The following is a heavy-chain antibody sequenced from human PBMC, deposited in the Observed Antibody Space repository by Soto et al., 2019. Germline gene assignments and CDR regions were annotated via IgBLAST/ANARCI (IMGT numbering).Heavy chain of an antibody. CDR2: TYYRSKWYN. V-gene: IGHV6-1*01. CDR3: ARDGTGDGLYAFDI. J-gene: IGHJ3*02. CDR1: GDSVSSNSAA. D-gene: IGHD7-27*01. Sequence: SQTLSLTCAISGDSVSSNSAAWNWIRQSPSRGLEWLGRTYYRSKWYNDYAVSVKSRITIKPDTSKNQFSLQLDSVTPEDTAVDYCARDGTGDGLYAFDILCQVTMVTVSS.